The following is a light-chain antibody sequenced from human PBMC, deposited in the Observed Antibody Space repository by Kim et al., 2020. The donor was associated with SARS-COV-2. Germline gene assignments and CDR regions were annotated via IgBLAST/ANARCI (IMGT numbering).Light chain of an antibody. Sequence: PGQTARITWSGDALRNQYVYWYHQKPGQAPTLVIYKDTKRPSGIPARLAGSSSGTTVTLTISGVQAEDEGDYYCQSAASSGISRVFGGGTQLTVL. CDR1: ALRNQY. CDR2: KDT. CDR3: QSAASSGISRV. V-gene: IGLV3-25*03. J-gene: IGLJ3*02.